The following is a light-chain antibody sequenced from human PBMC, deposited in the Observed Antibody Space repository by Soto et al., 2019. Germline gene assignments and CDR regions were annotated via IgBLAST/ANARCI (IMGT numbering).Light chain of an antibody. J-gene: IGLJ3*02. CDR2: DVT. CDR3: TSYTTSSPYLV. CDR1: SSDVGGYNY. V-gene: IGLV2-14*03. Sequence: QSVLTQPASVSGSPGQSITISCTGTSSDVGGYNYVSWYQHHSGKAPKLMIYDVTNRPSGVSNRFSGSKSGNTASLTISGLQAEDEADYYCTSYTTSSPYLVFGGGTKLTVL.